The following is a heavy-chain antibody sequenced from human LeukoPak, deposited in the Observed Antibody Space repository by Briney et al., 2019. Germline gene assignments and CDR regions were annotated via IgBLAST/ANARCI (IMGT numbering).Heavy chain of an antibody. CDR2: ISGSGGST. CDR1: GFTFSSYA. CDR3: AKGPFGELLLNWFDP. V-gene: IGHV3-23*01. J-gene: IGHJ5*02. D-gene: IGHD3-10*01. Sequence: PGGSLRLSCAASGFTFSSYAMSWVRQAPGKGLEWVSAISGSGGSTYYADSVKGRFTISRDNSKNTLYLQMNSLRAEDTAVYYCAKGPFGELLLNWFDPWGQGTLVTVSS.